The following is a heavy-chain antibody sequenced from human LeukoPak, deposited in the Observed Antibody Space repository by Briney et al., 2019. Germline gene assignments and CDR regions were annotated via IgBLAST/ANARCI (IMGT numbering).Heavy chain of an antibody. CDR3: AGSRYDFWSGYSNRDAFDI. CDR1: GGSFSGYY. J-gene: IGHJ3*02. Sequence: PSETLSLTCAVYGGSFSGYYWSWIRQPPGKGLEWIGEINHSGSTNYNPSLKSRVTISVDTSKNQFSLKLSSVTAADTAMYYCAGSRYDFWSGYSNRDAFDIWGQGTMVTVSS. CDR2: INHSGST. V-gene: IGHV4-34*01. D-gene: IGHD3-3*01.